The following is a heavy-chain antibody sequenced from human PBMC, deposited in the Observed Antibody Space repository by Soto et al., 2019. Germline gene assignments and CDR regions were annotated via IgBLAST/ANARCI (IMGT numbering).Heavy chain of an antibody. D-gene: IGHD3-3*01. CDR1: GFTFSSYA. Sequence: QVQLVESGGGVVQPGRSLRLSCAASGFTFSSYAMHWVRQAPGKGLEWVAVISYDGSNKYYADSVKGRFTISRDNSKNTLYLQMNSLRAEDTAVYYCARDPFWSGYYSEFDYWGQGTLVSVSS. CDR2: ISYDGSNK. V-gene: IGHV3-30-3*01. J-gene: IGHJ4*02. CDR3: ARDPFWSGYYSEFDY.